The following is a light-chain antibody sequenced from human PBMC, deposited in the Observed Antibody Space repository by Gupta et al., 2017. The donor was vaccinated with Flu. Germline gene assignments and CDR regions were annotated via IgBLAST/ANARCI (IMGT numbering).Light chain of an antibody. CDR1: QSVGGSY. V-gene: IGKV3-20*01. CDR2: GAS. Sequence: PGTLSLTPGERATLSCRASQSVGGSYLAWYQQKRDQAPRLLIYGASTRATGVPDRFSGSGSGTDFTLTISRLEPEDFAEYYCQQYGRSPSFGPGTKINIK. J-gene: IGKJ3*01. CDR3: QQYGRSPS.